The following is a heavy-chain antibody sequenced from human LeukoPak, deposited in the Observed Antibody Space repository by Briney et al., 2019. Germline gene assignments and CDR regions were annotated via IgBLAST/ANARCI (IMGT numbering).Heavy chain of an antibody. CDR2: IYYSGST. D-gene: IGHD4-23*01. V-gene: IGHV4-59*01. CDR1: GGSISSYY. J-gene: IGHJ5*02. Sequence: PSETLSLTCTVSGGSISSYYWSWIRQPPGKGLEWIGYIYYSGSTNYNPSLKSRVTISVDTSKNQFSLKLSSVTAAGTAVHYCARGIGYGGNSWGQGTLVTVSS. CDR3: ARGIGYGGNS.